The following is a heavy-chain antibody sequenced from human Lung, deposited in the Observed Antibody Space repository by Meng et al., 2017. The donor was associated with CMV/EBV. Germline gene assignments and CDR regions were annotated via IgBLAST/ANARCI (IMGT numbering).Heavy chain of an antibody. V-gene: IGHV3-21*01. CDR1: GFTFSTYA. J-gene: IGHJ4*02. CDR2: INSNSNNI. Sequence: GESLKISCAASGFTFSTYAMSWVRQRAGKGLEWVSSINSNSNNILYADSVKGRFTISRDNAKSSLSLQMNSLRAEDTAVYYCARDRRYDSSGYPDYWGQGRXVNGAS. D-gene: IGHD3-22*01. CDR3: ARDRRYDSSGYPDY.